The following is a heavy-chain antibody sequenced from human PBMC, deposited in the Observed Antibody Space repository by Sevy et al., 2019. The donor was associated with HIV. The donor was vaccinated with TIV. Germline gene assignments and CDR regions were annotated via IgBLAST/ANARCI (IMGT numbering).Heavy chain of an antibody. Sequence: ASVKVSCKASGYTFTGYYVHWLRQAPGQGLEWMGWINPKTGGTYFGKKFQDRVTMTTGTSITTAYMELSGLRFDDTAVYYCARMGDYFDTSSYYPLKYWGQGTLVTVSS. J-gene: IGHJ4*02. CDR1: GYTFTGYY. V-gene: IGHV1-2*02. CDR2: INPKTGGT. D-gene: IGHD3-22*01. CDR3: ARMGDYFDTSSYYPLKY.